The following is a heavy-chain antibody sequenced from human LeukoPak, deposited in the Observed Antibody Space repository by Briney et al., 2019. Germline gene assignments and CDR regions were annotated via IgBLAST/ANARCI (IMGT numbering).Heavy chain of an antibody. Sequence: GGSLRLSCAASEFTFSNYAMAWVRQAPGEGLEWVSGISGNGGNIYYADSVKGRFTISRDNSKNTLYLQMNSLRGEDTAVYFCAKRDYYDSSGYAPLFDYWGQGTLVTVSP. CDR3: AKRDYYDSSGYAPLFDY. CDR2: ISGNGGNI. V-gene: IGHV3-23*01. CDR1: EFTFSNYA. J-gene: IGHJ4*02. D-gene: IGHD3-22*01.